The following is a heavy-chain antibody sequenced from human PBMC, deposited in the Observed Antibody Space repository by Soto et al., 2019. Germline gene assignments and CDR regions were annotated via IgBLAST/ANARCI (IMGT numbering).Heavy chain of an antibody. CDR3: AKAAFMVILATFRGYLDY. Sequence: SGPTLVNPTQTLTLTCSFSGFSLSTNGVGVGWIRQPPGKALEWLALIYWDDDKRYSTSLKSRLTITRDTSKNHVVLTMTNMDPVDTATYYCAKAAFMVILATFRGYLDYWGQGTLVTVSS. CDR2: IYWDDDK. D-gene: IGHD5-12*01. V-gene: IGHV2-5*02. CDR1: GFSLSTNGVG. J-gene: IGHJ4*02.